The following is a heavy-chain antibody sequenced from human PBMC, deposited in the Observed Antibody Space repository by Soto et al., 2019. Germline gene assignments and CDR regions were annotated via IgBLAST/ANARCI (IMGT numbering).Heavy chain of an antibody. J-gene: IGHJ4*02. CDR2: IKQDGSEK. D-gene: IGHD2-15*01. CDR1: GFTFSSYW. CDR3: ARAPYGERWYFDY. V-gene: IGHV3-7*01. Sequence: PGGSLRLSCAVSGFTFSSYWMSWVRQAPGKGLEWVANIKQDGSEKFYVDSVKGRFTISRDNAKNSLYLQMNSLRAEDTAVYYCARAPYGERWYFDYWGQGTLVTVSS.